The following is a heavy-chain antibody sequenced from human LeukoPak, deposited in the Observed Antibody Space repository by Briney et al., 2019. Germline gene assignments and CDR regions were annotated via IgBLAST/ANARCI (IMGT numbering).Heavy chain of an antibody. CDR1: GGSISSSSYY. CDR2: INNSGTT. V-gene: IGHV4-39*07. CDR3: ASSRGYTSGLWYYYMDV. J-gene: IGHJ6*03. Sequence: NPSETLSLTCTVSGGSISSSSYYWSWIRQPPGQGLEWIAEINNSGTTNYNPSLKGRVTISVDTSKNQFSLRLSSVTAADTAVYYCASSRGYTSGLWYYYMDVWGKGTTVTVSS. D-gene: IGHD6-25*01.